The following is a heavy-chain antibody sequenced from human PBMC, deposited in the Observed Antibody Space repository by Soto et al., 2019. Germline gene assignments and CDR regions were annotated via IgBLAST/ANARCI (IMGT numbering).Heavy chain of an antibody. CDR2: IYYSGTT. D-gene: IGHD3-22*01. Sequence: SETLSLTCTVSGGSINPYYWGWIRRPPGKGLEWIGNIYYSGTTNYHPSLKSRVTISLDTSKNQFSLKLSSVTAADTAVYYCERLGGYYQAFDSCGQGSLVTVSS. J-gene: IGHJ4*02. V-gene: IGHV4-59*08. CDR1: GGSINPYY. CDR3: ERLGGYYQAFDS.